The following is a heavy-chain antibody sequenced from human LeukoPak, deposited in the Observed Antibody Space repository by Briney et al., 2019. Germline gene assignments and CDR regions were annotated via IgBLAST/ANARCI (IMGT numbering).Heavy chain of an antibody. D-gene: IGHD2-2*01. Sequence: SQTLSLTCAVSGGSISSGGYSWSWIRQPPGRGLEWIGYIYHSGSTYYNPSLKSRVTISVDRSKNQFSLKLSSVTAADTAVYYCAREIGQYXXLSNWFDPWGQGTLVTV. CDR1: GGSISSGGYS. CDR2: IYHSGST. V-gene: IGHV4-30-2*01. J-gene: IGHJ5*02. CDR3: AREIGQYXXLSNWFDP.